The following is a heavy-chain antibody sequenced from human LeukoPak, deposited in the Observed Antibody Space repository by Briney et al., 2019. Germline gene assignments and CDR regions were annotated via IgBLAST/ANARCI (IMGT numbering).Heavy chain of an antibody. J-gene: IGHJ4*02. CDR1: GVSFSGYY. CDR2: INHSGST. CDR3: AKGRGVDAKDY. D-gene: IGHD3-10*01. V-gene: IGHV4-34*01. Sequence: SETLSLTCAHYGVSFSGYYWSWIRQPPGKGLEWIGEINHSGSTNYNPSLKSRVTISVHTSKNQFSLKLSCVTAADTAVDYLAKGRGVDAKDYWGQGTLVTVSS.